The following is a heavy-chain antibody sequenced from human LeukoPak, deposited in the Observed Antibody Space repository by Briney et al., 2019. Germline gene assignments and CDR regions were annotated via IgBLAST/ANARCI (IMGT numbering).Heavy chain of an antibody. V-gene: IGHV5-51*01. Sequence: GESLKISCKASGYSFTGYWIAWVRQMPGKGLEWMGIIYPSDSDTRYSPSFQGQVTISADKSISTAYLQWSSLKASDTAMYYCATFLTGTSRYYFDYWGQGTLVTVSS. CDR2: IYPSDSDT. CDR3: ATFLTGTSRYYFDY. J-gene: IGHJ4*02. D-gene: IGHD1-7*01. CDR1: GYSFTGYW.